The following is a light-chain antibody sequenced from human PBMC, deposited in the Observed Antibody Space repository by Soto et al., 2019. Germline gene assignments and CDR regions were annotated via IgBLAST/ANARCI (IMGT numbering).Light chain of an antibody. J-gene: IGKJ4*01. CDR2: GAS. CDR1: QSVGSDY. Sequence: EIVLTQSPGTLSLSPGERATLSCRASQSVGSDYLAWYQQKPGQAPRILIFGASGRATGIPDRFSGSGSGTEFTLTINSLQSEDFAIYYCQPYNNWPLTFGGGTKVESK. V-gene: IGKV3-20*01. CDR3: QPYNNWPLT.